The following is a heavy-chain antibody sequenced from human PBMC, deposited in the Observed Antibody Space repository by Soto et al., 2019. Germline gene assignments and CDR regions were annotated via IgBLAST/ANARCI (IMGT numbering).Heavy chain of an antibody. Sequence: PVGSLRLSCAASGFTFSSYWMFWARQAPGKGVEWVANINEDGSVKHHADSVKGRFTVSRDNAKKSLYLQMNSLRSEDTAVYYCVREESGGTDKWGQGTRVTVSS. CDR3: VREESGGTDK. J-gene: IGHJ4*02. CDR1: GFTFSSYW. V-gene: IGHV3-7*04. CDR2: INEDGSVK. D-gene: IGHD3-10*01.